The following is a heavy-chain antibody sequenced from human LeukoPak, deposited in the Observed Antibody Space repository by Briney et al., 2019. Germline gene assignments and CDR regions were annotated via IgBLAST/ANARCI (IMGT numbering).Heavy chain of an antibody. CDR3: AREEGNSYYYYYYMDV. CDR1: GGSISSYY. D-gene: IGHD4-23*01. Sequence: PSETLSLTCTVSGGSISSYYWSWIRQPAGKGLEWIGRIYTSGSTNYNPSLKSRVTISVDTSKNQFSLKLSSVTAADTAVYYCAREEGNSYYYYYYMDVWGKGTTVTVSS. V-gene: IGHV4-4*07. J-gene: IGHJ6*03. CDR2: IYTSGST.